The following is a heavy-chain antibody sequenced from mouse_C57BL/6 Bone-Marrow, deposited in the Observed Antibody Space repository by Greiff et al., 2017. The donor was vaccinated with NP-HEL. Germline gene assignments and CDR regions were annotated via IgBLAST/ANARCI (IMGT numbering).Heavy chain of an antibody. D-gene: IGHD2-4*01. Sequence: QVQLQQPGAELVKPGASVKLSCKASGYTFTSYWMQWVKQRPGQGLEWIGDIDPSDSYTNYNQKFKGKATLTVDTSSSTAYMQLSSLTSEDSAVYYCARVRYYDREAAMDYWGQGTSVTVSS. V-gene: IGHV1-50*01. CDR2: IDPSDSYT. CDR3: ARVRYYDREAAMDY. CDR1: GYTFTSYW. J-gene: IGHJ4*01.